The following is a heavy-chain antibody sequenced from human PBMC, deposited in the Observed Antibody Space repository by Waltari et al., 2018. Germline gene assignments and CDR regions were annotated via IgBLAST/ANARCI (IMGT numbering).Heavy chain of an antibody. CDR2: IYHSGTT. J-gene: IGHJ4*02. Sequence: QVHLEESGPGLVKPSGTLSLTCAVSNVSISSGNWWIWVRQPPGKGLEWIGEIYHSGTTVYNPSLWSRVTISLDKSKNHFSLKLTSVTAADTAVYYCARGIFTAHSYFDYWGQGTLVTVSS. CDR1: NVSISSGNW. CDR3: ARGIFTAHSYFDY. V-gene: IGHV4-4*02. D-gene: IGHD2-15*01.